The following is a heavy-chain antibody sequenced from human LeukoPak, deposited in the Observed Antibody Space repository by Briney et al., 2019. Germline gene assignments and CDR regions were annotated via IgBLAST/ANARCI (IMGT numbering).Heavy chain of an antibody. Sequence: GGSLRLSCAASGFTFSSYAMSWVRQAPGKGLEWVSAISGSGGSTYYADSVKGRFTISRDNSKNTLYLQMNSLRAEDTAVYYCARATPHCTNGVCYWSLNWFDPWGQGTLVTVSS. CDR1: GFTFSSYA. V-gene: IGHV3-23*01. CDR3: ARATPHCTNGVCYWSLNWFDP. D-gene: IGHD2-8*01. CDR2: ISGSGGST. J-gene: IGHJ5*02.